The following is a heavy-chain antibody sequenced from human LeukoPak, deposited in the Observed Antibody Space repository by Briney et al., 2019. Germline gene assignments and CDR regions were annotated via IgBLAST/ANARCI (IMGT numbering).Heavy chain of an antibody. D-gene: IGHD3-10*01. J-gene: IGHJ6*04. CDR1: GVSISSSNW. CDR3: ARGPYYYGSVGDYYYGMDV. CDR2: IYHSGIT. V-gene: IGHV4-4*02. Sequence: PSETLSLTCAVSGVSISSSNWWGRVRQPPGEGLGGSGEIYHSGITNYNPSLKSRVTISVDKSKYQFSLKLSSVTAADTAVYYCARGPYYYGSVGDYYYGMDVWGKGTTVTVSS.